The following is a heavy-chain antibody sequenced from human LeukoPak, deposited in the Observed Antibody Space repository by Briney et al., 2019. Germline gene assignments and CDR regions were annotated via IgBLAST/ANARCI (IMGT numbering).Heavy chain of an antibody. J-gene: IGHJ3*02. CDR3: ARDRRNYYDSNAFDI. CDR1: GYTFTSYA. V-gene: IGHV1-3*01. CDR2: INAGNGNT. Sequence: AASVKVSCKASGYTFTSYAMHWVRQAPGQRLEWMGWINAGNGNTKYSQKFQGRVTITRDTSASTAYMELSSLRSEDTAVYYCARDRRNYYDSNAFDIWGQGTMVTVSS. D-gene: IGHD3-22*01.